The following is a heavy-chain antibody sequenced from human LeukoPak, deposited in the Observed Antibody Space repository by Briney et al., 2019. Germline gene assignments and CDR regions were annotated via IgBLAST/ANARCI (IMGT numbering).Heavy chain of an antibody. Sequence: PGGSLRLSCAASGFTVSSNYMSWVRQAPGKGLEWVSVIYSGGSTYYADSVKGRFTISRDNSKNTLYIQMNSLRAEGTAVYYCARAPQGAPSFYFDYWGQGTLVTVSS. CDR2: IYSGGST. D-gene: IGHD1-26*01. J-gene: IGHJ4*02. CDR3: ARAPQGAPSFYFDY. CDR1: GFTVSSNY. V-gene: IGHV3-53*01.